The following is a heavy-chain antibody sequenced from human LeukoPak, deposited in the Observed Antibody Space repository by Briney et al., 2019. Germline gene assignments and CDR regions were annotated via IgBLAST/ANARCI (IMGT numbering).Heavy chain of an antibody. CDR3: ARDRDSSGWFWAGPYYYYSGMDV. CDR1: GYTFTSYG. CDR2: ISAYNGNT. D-gene: IGHD6-19*01. Sequence: ASVKVSCKASGYTFTSYGISWVRQAPGQGLEWMGWISAYNGNTNYAQKLQGRVTMTTDTSTSTAYMELRSLRSDDTAVYYCARDRDSSGWFWAGPYYYYSGMDVWAKGPRSPSP. V-gene: IGHV1-18*01. J-gene: IGHJ6*02.